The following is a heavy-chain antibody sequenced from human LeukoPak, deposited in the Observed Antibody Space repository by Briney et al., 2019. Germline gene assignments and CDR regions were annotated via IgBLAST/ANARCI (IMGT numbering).Heavy chain of an antibody. D-gene: IGHD2-2*01. Sequence: PGGSLRLSCAASGFTFSSYAMHWVRQAPGKGLEWVAVISYDGSNKYYADSVKGRFTISRDNSKNTLYLQMNSLRAEATAVYYCARGDVVVPAAIGLTVQHWGQGTLVTVSS. J-gene: IGHJ1*01. CDR2: ISYDGSNK. V-gene: IGHV3-30-3*01. CDR3: ARGDVVVPAAIGLTVQH. CDR1: GFTFSSYA.